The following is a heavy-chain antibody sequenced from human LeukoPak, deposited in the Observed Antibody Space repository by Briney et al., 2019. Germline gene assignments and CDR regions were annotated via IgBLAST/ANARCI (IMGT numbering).Heavy chain of an antibody. CDR3: AKVPGDY. CDR2: IRYDGSNK. Sequence: GGSLRLSCAASGFTFSSYSMNWVRQAPGKGLEWVAFIRYDGSNKYYADSVKGRFTISRDNSKNTLYPQMNSLRAEDTAVYYCAKVPGDYWGQGTLVTVSS. V-gene: IGHV3-30*02. CDR1: GFTFSSYS. J-gene: IGHJ4*02.